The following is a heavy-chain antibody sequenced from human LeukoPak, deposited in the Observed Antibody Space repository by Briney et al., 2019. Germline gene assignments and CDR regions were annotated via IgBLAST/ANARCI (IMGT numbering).Heavy chain of an antibody. J-gene: IGHJ6*02. CDR1: GYTFTAYV. CDR3: ARGGDFGSGNYNIMDV. CDR2: TNPGNGNT. V-gene: IGHV1-3*02. Sequence: ASVKVSYKASGYTFTAYVIHWVRQAPGQSLEWMGWTNPGNGNTKYSQEFQGRATITSDTSASTAYMELSSLRSEDMAVYYCARGGDFGSGNYNIMDVWGQGTTVTVSS. D-gene: IGHD3-10*01.